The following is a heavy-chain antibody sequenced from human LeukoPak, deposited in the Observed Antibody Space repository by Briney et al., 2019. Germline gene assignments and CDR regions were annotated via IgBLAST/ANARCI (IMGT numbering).Heavy chain of an antibody. CDR2: IWYDGSNK. Sequence: GGSLRLSCAASGFTFSSYGMHWVRQAPGKGLEWVAVIWYDGSNKYYADSVKGRFTISRDNSKNTLYLQMNGLRAEDTAVYYCARDDSNYYGSGSYYAHLDYWGQGTLVTVSS. CDR1: GFTFSSYG. D-gene: IGHD3-10*01. J-gene: IGHJ4*02. CDR3: ARDDSNYYGSGSYYAHLDY. V-gene: IGHV3-33*01.